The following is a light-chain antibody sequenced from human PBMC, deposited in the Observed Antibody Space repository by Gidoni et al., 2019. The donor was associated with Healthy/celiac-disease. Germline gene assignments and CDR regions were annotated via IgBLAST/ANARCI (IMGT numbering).Light chain of an antibody. CDR2: DVP. Sequence: QSALTQPRSVSWSPGQSGTISCTGTSSDVGGYNYVSWYPQPPGKAPTLMIYDVPKRPSGVPDRFSGSKSGNTASLTISGLQAEDEADYYCCSYAGTSTSVFGGGTKLTVL. J-gene: IGLJ3*02. CDR1: SSDVGGYNY. CDR3: CSYAGTSTSV. V-gene: IGLV2-11*01.